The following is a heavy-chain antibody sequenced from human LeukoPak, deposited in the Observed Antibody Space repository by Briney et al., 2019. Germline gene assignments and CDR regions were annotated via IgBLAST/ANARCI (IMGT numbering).Heavy chain of an antibody. D-gene: IGHD5-18*01. CDR2: IYYSGST. V-gene: IGHV4-59*01. J-gene: IGHJ6*03. CDR1: GDSRRSSY. Sequence: SETLSLTCTLSGDSRRSSYWSWIRQPPGKGLEWIGYIYYSGSTNYNPSLKSRVTIAVDTSKNQLSLRLSSVTAADTAVYYCARERWLLDRTSVYMDVWGKGTTVTVSS. CDR3: ARERWLLDRTSVYMDV.